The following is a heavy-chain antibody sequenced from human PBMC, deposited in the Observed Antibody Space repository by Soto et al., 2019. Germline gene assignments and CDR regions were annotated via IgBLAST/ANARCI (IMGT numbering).Heavy chain of an antibody. V-gene: IGHV4-31*03. J-gene: IGHJ4*02. CDR3: ARGPHYYYGSSGDYYVPYFDS. Sequence: SETLSLTCTVSGGSISSGGYYWSWIRQHPGKGLEWIGYIYYSGSTYYNPSLKSRVTISVDTSKNQFSLKLSSVTAADTAVYYCARGPHYYYGSSGDYYVPYFDSWGQGTLVTVSS. D-gene: IGHD3-22*01. CDR1: GGSISSGGYY. CDR2: IYYSGST.